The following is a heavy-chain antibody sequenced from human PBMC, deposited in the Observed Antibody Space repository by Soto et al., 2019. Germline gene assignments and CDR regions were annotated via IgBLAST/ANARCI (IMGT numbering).Heavy chain of an antibody. J-gene: IGHJ5*02. CDR3: ARGQRALITYGPFDP. V-gene: IGHV5-10-1*01. CDR1: GYSFAGYW. CDR2: IDPSDSQT. D-gene: IGHD4-17*01. Sequence: PGESLKISCKGSGYSFAGYWITWVRQKPGKGLEWMGRIDPSDSQTYYSPSFRGHVTISVTKSITTVFLQWSSLRASDTAMYYCARGQRALITYGPFDPWGQGTLVTVSS.